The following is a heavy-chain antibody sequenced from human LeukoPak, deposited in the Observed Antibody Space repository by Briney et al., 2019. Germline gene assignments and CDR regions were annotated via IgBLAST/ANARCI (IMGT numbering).Heavy chain of an antibody. CDR2: ISGSGGST. Sequence: GGSLRLSCAASGFTFSTYAMSWVRQAPGKGLEWVSGISGSGGSTYYADSVKGRFTISRDNSKNTLYLQMNSLRAEDTAVYYCARVGGIAAAGFDYWGQGTLVTVSS. CDR1: GFTFSTYA. CDR3: ARVGGIAAAGFDY. D-gene: IGHD6-13*01. V-gene: IGHV3-23*01. J-gene: IGHJ4*02.